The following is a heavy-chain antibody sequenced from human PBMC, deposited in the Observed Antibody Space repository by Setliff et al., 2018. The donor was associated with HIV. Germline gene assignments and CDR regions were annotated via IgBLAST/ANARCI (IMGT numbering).Heavy chain of an antibody. CDR2: MSYDGINK. V-gene: IGHV3-30*01. J-gene: IGHJ4*02. CDR1: GFIFSSYA. Sequence: LRLSCAASGFIFSSYAMHWVRQAPGKGLEWVAVMSYDGINKYYADSVKGRFTISRDNSKNTLYLQMNSLRAEDTAVYYCARERLRFLEWLPLDYWGQGTLVTVSS. CDR3: ARERLRFLEWLPLDY. D-gene: IGHD3-3*01.